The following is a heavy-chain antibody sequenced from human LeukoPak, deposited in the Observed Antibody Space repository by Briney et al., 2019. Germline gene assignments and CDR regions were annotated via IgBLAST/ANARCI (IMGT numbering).Heavy chain of an antibody. CDR1: GFTFSSYA. V-gene: IGHV3-23*01. CDR3: AKNGGGVKRNLGYFQH. Sequence: GALRLSCAASGFTFSSYAMSWVRQAPGKGLEWVSAISGSGGSTYYADSVKGRFTISRDNSKNTLYLQMNSLRAEDTAAYYCAKNGGGVKRNLGYFQHWGQGTLVTVSS. D-gene: IGHD3-16*01. J-gene: IGHJ1*01. CDR2: ISGSGGST.